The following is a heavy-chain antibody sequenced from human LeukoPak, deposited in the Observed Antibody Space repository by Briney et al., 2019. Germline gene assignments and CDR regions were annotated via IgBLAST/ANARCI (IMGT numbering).Heavy chain of an antibody. Sequence: ASVKVSCKASGGTFSSYAISWVRQAPGQGLEWMGGIIPIFGTANYAQKFQGRVTITADESTSTAYMELRSLRSDDTAVYYCARGSIAAFFAFDIWGQGTMVTVSS. V-gene: IGHV1-69*13. D-gene: IGHD6-25*01. J-gene: IGHJ3*02. CDR3: ARGSIAAFFAFDI. CDR1: GGTFSSYA. CDR2: IIPIFGTA.